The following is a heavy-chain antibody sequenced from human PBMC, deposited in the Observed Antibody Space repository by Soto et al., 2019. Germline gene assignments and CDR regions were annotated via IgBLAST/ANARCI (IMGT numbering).Heavy chain of an antibody. CDR2: IYYSGST. CDR3: ARDVIAAAGYYYYGMDV. J-gene: IGHJ6*02. V-gene: IGHV4-31*03. CDR1: GGSISSGGYY. D-gene: IGHD6-13*01. Sequence: SETLSLTCTVSGGSISSGGYYWSWIRQHPGKGLEWIGYIYYSGSTYYNPSLKSRVTISVDTSKNQFSLKLSSVTAADTAVYYCARDVIAAAGYYYYGMDVWGQGTTVTVS.